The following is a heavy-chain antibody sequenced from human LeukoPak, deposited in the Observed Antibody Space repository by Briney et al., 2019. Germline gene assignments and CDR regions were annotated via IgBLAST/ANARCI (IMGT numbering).Heavy chain of an antibody. J-gene: IGHJ4*02. Sequence: PSETLFLTCAVYGGSFSGYYWSWIRQPPGKGLEWIGEINHSGSTNYNPSLKSRVTISVDTSKNQFSLKLSSVTAADTAVYYCARGGYSNYFDYWGQGTLVTVSS. CDR2: INHSGST. V-gene: IGHV4-34*01. D-gene: IGHD5-18*01. CDR3: ARGGYSNYFDY. CDR1: GGSFSGYY.